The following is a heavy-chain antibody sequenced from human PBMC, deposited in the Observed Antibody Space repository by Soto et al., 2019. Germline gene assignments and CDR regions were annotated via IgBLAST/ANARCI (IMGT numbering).Heavy chain of an antibody. Sequence: ASVTVSCQASGYMFIAYGIALVRQAPGQGLEWMGWISAYNGKTNYAQKFQGRVTMTTDTSTSTAYMEMRSLRSDDTAVYYCARGVPRGNSGSDGGWFDPWGQGTLVTVSS. J-gene: IGHJ5*01. CDR1: GYMFIAYG. V-gene: IGHV1-18*01. CDR3: ARGVPRGNSGSDGGWFDP. CDR2: ISAYNGKT. D-gene: IGHD5-12*01.